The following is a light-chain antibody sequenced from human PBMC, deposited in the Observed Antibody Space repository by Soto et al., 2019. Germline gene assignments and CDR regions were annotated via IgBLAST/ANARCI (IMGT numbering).Light chain of an antibody. J-gene: IGKJ4*01. CDR3: QQYGRSPI. CDR2: CAA. Sequence: EIVLTQSPGTLSLSPGERATLSCRASQSLTNTDVAWYQQRPGQSPRLLIFCAAVRATGIPERFSGSGSGTDFTLTISRLEAEDFAVYFCQQYGRSPIFGGGTKVEMK. CDR1: QSLTNTD. V-gene: IGKV3-20*01.